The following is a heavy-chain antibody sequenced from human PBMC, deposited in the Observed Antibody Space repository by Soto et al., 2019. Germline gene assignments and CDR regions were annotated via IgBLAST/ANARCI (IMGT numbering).Heavy chain of an antibody. V-gene: IGHV3-33*01. CDR2: IWYDGSNK. Sequence: QVQLVESGGGVVQPGRSPRLSCAASGFTFSSYGMHWVRQAPGKGLEWVAVIWYDGSNKYYADSVKGRFTISRDNSKNTLYLQTNSLRAEDTAVYYCARDLRSDAFDIWGQGTMVTVSS. D-gene: IGHD6-13*01. CDR3: ARDLRSDAFDI. J-gene: IGHJ3*02. CDR1: GFTFSSYG.